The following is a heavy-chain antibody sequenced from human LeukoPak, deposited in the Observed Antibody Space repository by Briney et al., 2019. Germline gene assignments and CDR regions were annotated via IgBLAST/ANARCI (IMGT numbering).Heavy chain of an antibody. CDR1: GFTFSIYW. CDR2: IKQDGSEK. J-gene: IGHJ4*02. Sequence: PGGSLRLSCAASGFTFSIYWMNWVRQAPGKGLEWVANIKQDGSEKYYVDSVKGRFTISRDNAKNSLYLQMNSLRAEDTAVYYCARDYGGSSPFDYWGQGTLVTVSS. D-gene: IGHD4-23*01. V-gene: IGHV3-7*01. CDR3: ARDYGGSSPFDY.